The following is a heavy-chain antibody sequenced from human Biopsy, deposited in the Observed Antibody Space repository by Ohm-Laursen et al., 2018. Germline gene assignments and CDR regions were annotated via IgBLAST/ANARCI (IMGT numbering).Heavy chain of an antibody. J-gene: IGHJ6*02. Sequence: SLRLSCAASGFTLSDHNMDWVRLAPGKGLEWVGRTRNNGKTYTKEYAASVKGRFTISRDDSKNSLYLQMNSLKTEDMAVYFCARDVGSSGWYYYGMDVWGQGTTVTVSS. CDR3: ARDVGSSGWYYYGMDV. V-gene: IGHV3-72*01. CDR2: TRNNGKTYTK. D-gene: IGHD6-19*01. CDR1: GFTLSDHN.